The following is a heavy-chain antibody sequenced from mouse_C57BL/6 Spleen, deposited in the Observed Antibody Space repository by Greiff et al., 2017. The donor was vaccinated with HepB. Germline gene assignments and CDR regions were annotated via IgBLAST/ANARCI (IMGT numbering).Heavy chain of an antibody. CDR2: IYPGSGST. V-gene: IGHV1-55*01. J-gene: IGHJ3*01. CDR3: AIYYGYDGIAY. Sequence: QVQLQQPGAELVKPGASVKMSCKASGYTFTSYWITWVKQRPGQGLEWIGDIYPGSGSTNYNEKFKSKATLPVDTSSSTAYMQLSSLTSEDSAVYYCAIYYGYDGIAYWGQGTLVTVSA. CDR1: GYTFTSYW. D-gene: IGHD2-2*01.